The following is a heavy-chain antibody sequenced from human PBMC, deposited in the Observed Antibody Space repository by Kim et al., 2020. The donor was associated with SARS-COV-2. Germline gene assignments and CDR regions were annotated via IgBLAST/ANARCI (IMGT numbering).Heavy chain of an antibody. Sequence: GGSLRLSCAASGFTFNSYAMSWVRQAPGKGLEWVAAIRDSGGSKKYADSVKGRFSISRDNSKNTLYLQMDSLRAEDTAVYYCAKVTSGDNGWFEYFQNWGQGTLVTLSS. CDR1: GFTFNSYA. D-gene: IGHD2-15*01. V-gene: IGHV3-23*01. CDR3: AKVTSGDNGWFEYFQN. CDR2: IRDSGGSK. J-gene: IGHJ1*01.